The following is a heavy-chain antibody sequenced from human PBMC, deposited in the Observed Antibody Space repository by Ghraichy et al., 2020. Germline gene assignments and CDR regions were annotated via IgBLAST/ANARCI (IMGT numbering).Heavy chain of an antibody. J-gene: IGHJ4*02. CDR3: ARDPGSSSFDY. Sequence: SETLSLTCTVSGGSISSYYWSWIRQPPWKGLEWIGYIYYSGSTNYNPSLKSRVTISVDTSKNQFSLKLSSVTAADTAVYYCARDPGSSSFDYLGQGTLVTVSS. CDR1: GGSISSYY. V-gene: IGHV4-59*01. CDR2: IYYSGST. D-gene: IGHD6-6*01.